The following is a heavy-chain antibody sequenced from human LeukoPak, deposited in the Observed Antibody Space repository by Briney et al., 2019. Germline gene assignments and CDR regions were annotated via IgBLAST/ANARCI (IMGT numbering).Heavy chain of an antibody. Sequence: GGSLRLSCAASGFTFSSYSMNWVRQAPGKGLEWVSSISSSSSYIYYADSVKGRFTISRDNAKNSLYLQMNSLRAKDTAVYYCARDSIAAAGRPFDYWGQGTLVTVSS. CDR1: GFTFSSYS. CDR3: ARDSIAAAGRPFDY. CDR2: ISSSSSYI. J-gene: IGHJ4*02. D-gene: IGHD6-13*01. V-gene: IGHV3-21*01.